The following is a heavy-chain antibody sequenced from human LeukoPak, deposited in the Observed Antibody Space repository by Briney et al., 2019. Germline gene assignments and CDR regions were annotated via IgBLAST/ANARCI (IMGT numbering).Heavy chain of an antibody. CDR1: GFTFSTYG. V-gene: IGHV3-30*18. CDR3: AKDLYYDSRGPSV. J-gene: IGHJ4*02. CDR2: ISHDGSNR. Sequence: PGGSLRLSCAGSGFTFSTYGMHWVRQAPGKGLEWVAVISHDGSNRYYGDSVKGRFTISRDNSKNTLHLQMSSLRAEDTAVYYCAKDLYYDSRGPSVGGKEPLVTVS. D-gene: IGHD3-22*01.